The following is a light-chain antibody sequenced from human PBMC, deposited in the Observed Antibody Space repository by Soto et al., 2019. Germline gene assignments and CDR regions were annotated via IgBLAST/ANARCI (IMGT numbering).Light chain of an antibody. J-gene: IGLJ2*01. CDR2: DVI. CDR3: CSYAGSHSHVV. V-gene: IGLV2-11*01. CDR1: SSDVGGYNY. Sequence: QSALTQPPSVSGSPGQSVTISCTGTSSDVGGYNYVSWYQQHPGTAPKLLIYDVIKRPAGVPDRFSGSKSGTSASLTISGLQAEDEADYYCCSYAGSHSHVVFGAGTKLTVL.